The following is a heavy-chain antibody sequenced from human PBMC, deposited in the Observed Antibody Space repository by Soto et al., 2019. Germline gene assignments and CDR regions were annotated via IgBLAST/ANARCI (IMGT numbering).Heavy chain of an antibody. V-gene: IGHV3-23*01. Sequence: EVQLLESGGGLVQPGGSLRLSCAASGFTFSSYAMSWVRQAPGKGLEWVSAISGSGGSTYYADSVKGRFTISRDNSKNALYLQMNRLRAEDTAVYYCAKQTTVTTFSPCDYWGQGTLVTVSS. CDR3: AKQTTVTTFSPCDY. CDR2: ISGSGGST. CDR1: GFTFSSYA. J-gene: IGHJ4*02. D-gene: IGHD4-17*01.